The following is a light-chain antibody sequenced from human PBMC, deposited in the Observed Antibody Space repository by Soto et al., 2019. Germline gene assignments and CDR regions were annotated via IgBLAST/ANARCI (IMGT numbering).Light chain of an antibody. Sequence: DIQMTQSPSSLSASVGDTVTITCRTSQGISNSLAWFQQKPGRVPQFLIYAASTLQPGVPPRFSGSGSGTDFTLTISSLHPEDVATYYCQNYNSAPLTFGPGTRVEIK. V-gene: IGKV1-27*01. CDR1: QGISNS. CDR3: QNYNSAPLT. CDR2: AAS. J-gene: IGKJ3*01.